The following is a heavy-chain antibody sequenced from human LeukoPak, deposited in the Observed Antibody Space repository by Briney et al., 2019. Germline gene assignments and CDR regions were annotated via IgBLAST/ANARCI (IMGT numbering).Heavy chain of an antibody. CDR3: ARDRSSSSGYPRYYYYYYMDV. Sequence: GGSLRLSCAASGITFSSYGMSWVRQAPGKGLEWVSSISSTGGTTYYADSVKGRFTISRDNAKNSLYLQMNSLRAEDTAVYYCARDRSSSSGYPRYYYYYYMDVWGKGTTVTVSS. D-gene: IGHD6-6*01. V-gene: IGHV3-23*01. J-gene: IGHJ6*03. CDR2: ISSTGGTT. CDR1: GITFSSYG.